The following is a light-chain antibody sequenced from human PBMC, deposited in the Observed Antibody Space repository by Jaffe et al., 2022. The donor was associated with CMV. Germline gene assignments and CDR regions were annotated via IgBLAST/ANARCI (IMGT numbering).Light chain of an antibody. Sequence: SYELTQPPSVSVSPGQTASITCSGDKLGEKYACWYQQKPGQSPVLLIYRDNKRPSGIPERFSGSNSGNTATLTISGAQALDEADYYCQAWDSGTGIFGAGTKVTVL. CDR3: QAWDSGTGI. CDR2: RDN. V-gene: IGLV3-1*01. CDR1: KLGEKY. J-gene: IGLJ1*01.